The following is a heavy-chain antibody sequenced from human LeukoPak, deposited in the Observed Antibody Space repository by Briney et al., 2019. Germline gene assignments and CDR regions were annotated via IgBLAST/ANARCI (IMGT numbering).Heavy chain of an antibody. V-gene: IGHV1-8*01. CDR3: ARSGRIRAVARSFNWFDP. D-gene: IGHD6-19*01. CDR2: MNPSSGNT. CDR1: GYTFTSYD. Sequence: ASVKVSCKASGYTFTSYDINWVRQATGQGLEWMGWMNPSSGNTGYAQKFQGRVTMTRNTSISTAYMELSSLRSEDTAVYYCARSGRIRAVARSFNWFDPWGQGTLVTVSS. J-gene: IGHJ5*02.